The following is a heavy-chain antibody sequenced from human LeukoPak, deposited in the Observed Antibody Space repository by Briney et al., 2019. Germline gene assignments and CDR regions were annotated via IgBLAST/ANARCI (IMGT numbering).Heavy chain of an antibody. J-gene: IGHJ4*02. CDR2: ISSSSSYI. D-gene: IGHD1-1*01. CDR1: GFTFSSFN. Sequence: GGSLRLSCAASGFTFSSFNMNWVRQAPGKGLEWVSSISSSSSYIYYADSVKGRFTISRDNAKNSLDLQMNSLRADDTAMYYCARDLLDIWPPFLDYWGQGTLVTVSS. V-gene: IGHV3-21*01. CDR3: ARDLLDIWPPFLDY.